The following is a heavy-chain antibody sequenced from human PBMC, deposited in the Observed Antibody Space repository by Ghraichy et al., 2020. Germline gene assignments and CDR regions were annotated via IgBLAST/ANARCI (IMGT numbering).Heavy chain of an antibody. V-gene: IGHV4-34*01. CDR2: INHSGST. CDR1: GGSFSGYY. Sequence: SETLSLTCAVYGGSFSGYYWSWIRQPPGKGLEWIGEINHSGSTNYNPSLKSRVTISVDTSKNQFSLKLSSVTAADTAVYYCARGELSFSIDYWGQGTLVTVSS. CDR3: ARGELSFSIDY. D-gene: IGHD3-16*02. J-gene: IGHJ4*02.